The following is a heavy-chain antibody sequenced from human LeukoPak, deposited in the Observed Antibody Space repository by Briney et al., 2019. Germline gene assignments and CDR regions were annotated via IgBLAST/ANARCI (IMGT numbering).Heavy chain of an antibody. CDR3: AGGSGASWFDP. CDR1: GGSICSGY. V-gene: IGHV4-59*01. Sequence: TSETLSLTCSVSGGSICSGYWSWIRQPPGKGLEWIAYIYNSGRSNYNPSLKSRVTISLDTSKNQFSLKLSSVTAADTAVYYCAGGSGASWFDPWGQGTLVTVSS. J-gene: IGHJ5*02. D-gene: IGHD2-8*02. CDR2: IYNSGRS.